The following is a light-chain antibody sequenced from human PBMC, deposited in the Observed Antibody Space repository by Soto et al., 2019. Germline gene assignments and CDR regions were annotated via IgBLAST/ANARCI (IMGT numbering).Light chain of an antibody. CDR3: QQSYSTTWT. J-gene: IGKJ1*01. CDR2: GTS. V-gene: IGKV3-20*01. CDR1: QSLSSTY. Sequence: EIVLTQSPGTLSLSPGERGTLSCRASQSLSSTYLAWYQQKPGQAPRLLIYGTSNRATGIPDRFSGSESGTDFTLTISRLEPEDFATYSCQQSYSTTWTFGQGTKVEIK.